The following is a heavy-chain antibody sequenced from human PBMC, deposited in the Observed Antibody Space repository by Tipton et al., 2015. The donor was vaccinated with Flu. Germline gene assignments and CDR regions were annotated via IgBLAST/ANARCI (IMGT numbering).Heavy chain of an antibody. J-gene: IGHJ4*02. D-gene: IGHD1-26*01. Sequence: TLSLTCAVYGGSFSGYYWSWIRQPPGKGLEWIGYIYYSGSTNYNPSLKSRVTISVDTSKNQFSLKLSSVTAADTAVYYCARDSVGATGYFDYWGQGTLVTVSS. V-gene: IGHV4-59*01. CDR2: IYYSGST. CDR1: GGSFSGYY. CDR3: ARDSVGATGYFDY.